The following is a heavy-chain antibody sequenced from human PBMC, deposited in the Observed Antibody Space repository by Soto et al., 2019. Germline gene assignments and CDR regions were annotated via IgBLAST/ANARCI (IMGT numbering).Heavy chain of an antibody. CDR2: ISGSGSTT. V-gene: IGHV3-11*01. CDR1: GFTFSYYC. J-gene: IGHJ4*02. CDR3: ARSSLTYFEF. Sequence: PGGSLRRSCTASGFTFSYYCMSWIRQAPGKGLEWLAYISGSGSTTYYTDSVKGRFAISRDNARTSLYLQINSLRVEDSAVYYCARSSLTYFEFWGQGTLVTVSS.